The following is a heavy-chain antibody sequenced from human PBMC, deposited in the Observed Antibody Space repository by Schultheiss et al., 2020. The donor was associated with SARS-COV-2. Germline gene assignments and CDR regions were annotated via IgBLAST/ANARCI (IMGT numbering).Heavy chain of an antibody. D-gene: IGHD3-10*01. V-gene: IGHV3-7*01. Sequence: GESLKISCAASGFTFSSYWMSWVRQAPGKGLEWVANIKQDGSEKYYVDSVKGRFTISRDNAKNSLYLQMNSLRVEDTAVYYCGKDYYGSADYWGQGTLVTVSS. J-gene: IGHJ4*02. CDR1: GFTFSSYW. CDR3: GKDYYGSADY. CDR2: IKQDGSEK.